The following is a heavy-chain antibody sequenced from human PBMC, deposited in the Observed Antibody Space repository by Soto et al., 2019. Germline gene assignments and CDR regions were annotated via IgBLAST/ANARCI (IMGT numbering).Heavy chain of an antibody. CDR1: GFTVSSNY. CDR3: ARDGNDYGDYGWGTGAFDI. V-gene: IGHV3-66*01. Sequence: EVQLVESGGGLVQPGGSLRLSCAASGFTVSSNYMSWVRQAPGKGLEWVSVIYSGGSTYYADSVKGRFTISRDNSKNTLYLQMNSLRADDTAVYYCARDGNDYGDYGWGTGAFDIWGQGTMVTVSS. CDR2: IYSGGST. D-gene: IGHD4-17*01. J-gene: IGHJ3*02.